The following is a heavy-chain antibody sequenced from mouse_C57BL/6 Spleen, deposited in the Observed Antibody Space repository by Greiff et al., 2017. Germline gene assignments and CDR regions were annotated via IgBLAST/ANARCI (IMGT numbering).Heavy chain of an antibody. CDR3: ARLIHDYDVDYAMDY. D-gene: IGHD2-4*01. Sequence: EVQLQESGPELVKPGASVKIPCKASGYTFTDYNMDWVKQSHGKSLEWIGDINPNNGGTIYNQKFKGKATLTVDKSSSTAYMELRSLTSEDTAVYYCARLIHDYDVDYAMDYWGQGTSVTVSS. CDR2: INPNNGGT. J-gene: IGHJ4*01. V-gene: IGHV1-18*01. CDR1: GYTFTDYN.